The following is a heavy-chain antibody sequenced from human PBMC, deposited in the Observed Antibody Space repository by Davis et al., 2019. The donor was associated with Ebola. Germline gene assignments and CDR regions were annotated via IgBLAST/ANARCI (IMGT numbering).Heavy chain of an antibody. CDR3: ARGYCSGGSCYSPDY. Sequence: AASVKVSCKASGYTFTNYGITWVRQAPGQGLEWMGWINPHNGNTNYAQNVQGRVIMTSDTATTTAYMELRSLRSDDTAVYYCARGYCSGGSCYSPDYWGQGTLVTVSS. CDR2: INPHNGNT. CDR1: GYTFTNYG. J-gene: IGHJ4*02. V-gene: IGHV1-18*04. D-gene: IGHD2-15*01.